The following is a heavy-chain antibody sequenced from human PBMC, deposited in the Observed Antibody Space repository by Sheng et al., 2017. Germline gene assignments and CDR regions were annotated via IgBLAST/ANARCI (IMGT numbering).Heavy chain of an antibody. V-gene: IGHV3-33*01. J-gene: IGHJ5*02. CDR2: IWYDGSNK. CDR1: GFTFSSYG. CDR3: ARGQNSGYDSWFDP. Sequence: QVQLVESGGGVVQPGRSLRLSCAASGFTFSSYGMHWVRQAPGKGLEWVAVIWYDGSNKYYADSVKGRFTISRDNSKNTLYLQMNSLRAEDTAVYYCARGQNSGYDSWFDPWGQGTLVTVSS. D-gene: IGHD5-12*01.